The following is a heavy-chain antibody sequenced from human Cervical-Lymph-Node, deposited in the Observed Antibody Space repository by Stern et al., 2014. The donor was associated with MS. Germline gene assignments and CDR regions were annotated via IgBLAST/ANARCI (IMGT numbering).Heavy chain of an antibody. D-gene: IGHD6-6*01. V-gene: IGHV1-69*01. J-gene: IGHJ4*02. CDR3: ARAAYSTSSSNY. CDR1: GGTFNTNV. Sequence: VQLVESGAEVKKPGSSVKVSCKASGGTFNTNVISWVRQAPGQGLEWMGGIIPIFGTALYAQKFQGRGTITANASTRAVYMELSSLRSEDTAFYYCARAAYSTSSSNYWGQGTLVIVSS. CDR2: IIPIFGTA.